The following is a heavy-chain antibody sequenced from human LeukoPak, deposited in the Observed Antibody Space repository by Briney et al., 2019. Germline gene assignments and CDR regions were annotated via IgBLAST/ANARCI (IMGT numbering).Heavy chain of an antibody. CDR1: GGSISNSY. CDR2: IYYSGSS. D-gene: IGHD1-26*01. V-gene: IGHV4-59*01. J-gene: IGHJ6*02. Sequence: PSETLSLTCTVSGGSISNSYWSWIRQPPGKGLEWIGYIYYSGSSNYNPSLKSRVTISVDTSKNQFSLKLSSVTAADTAVYYCARTFSESYYYYGMDVWGQGTTVTVSS. CDR3: ARTFSESYYYYGMDV.